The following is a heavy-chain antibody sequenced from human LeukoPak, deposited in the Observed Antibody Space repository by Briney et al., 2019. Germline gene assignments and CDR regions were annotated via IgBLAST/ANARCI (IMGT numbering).Heavy chain of an antibody. V-gene: IGHV3-33*01. CDR1: GFTFSSYG. J-gene: IGHJ4*02. Sequence: PGGSLRLSCAASGFTFSSYGMHWVRQAPGKGLERVAVIWYDGSNKYYADSVKGRFTISRDNSKNTLYLQMNSLRAEDTAVYYCARGPGSSSHFDYWGQGTLVTVSS. CDR3: ARGPGSSSHFDY. CDR2: IWYDGSNK. D-gene: IGHD6-13*01.